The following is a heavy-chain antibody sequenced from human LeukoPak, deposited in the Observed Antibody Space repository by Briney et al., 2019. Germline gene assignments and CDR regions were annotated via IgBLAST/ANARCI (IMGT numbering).Heavy chain of an antibody. D-gene: IGHD2-15*01. CDR1: AGTFTIYT. CDR3: AIDAYCSGGSCYNDD. CDR2: IIPILGIA. V-gene: IGHV1-69*04. J-gene: IGHJ4*02. Sequence: EASVKVSCKASAGTFTIYTISWVRQAPGQGLEWMGRIIPILGIANYAQKFQGRVTITADKSTSTACMELRSLRSEDTAVYYCAIDAYCSGGSCYNDDGGEGTLVTVHS.